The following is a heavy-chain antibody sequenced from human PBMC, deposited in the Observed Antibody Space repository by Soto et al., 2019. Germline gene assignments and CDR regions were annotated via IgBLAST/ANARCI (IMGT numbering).Heavy chain of an antibody. V-gene: IGHV5-10-1*01. Sequence: GESLKISCKGSGYTLTNYWIGWVRQMPGKGLEWMGTIDPNDSYTTYSPSFQGHVTISSDRSINTAYLQWSSLKASDSAVYYCAKTLYYYDSSGYYYDYWGQGTLVTVSS. J-gene: IGHJ4*02. CDR2: IDPNDSYT. CDR1: GYTLTNYW. CDR3: AKTLYYYDSSGYYYDY. D-gene: IGHD3-22*01.